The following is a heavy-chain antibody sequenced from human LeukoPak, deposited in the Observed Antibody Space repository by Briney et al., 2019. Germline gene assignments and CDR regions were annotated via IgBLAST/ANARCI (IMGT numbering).Heavy chain of an antibody. CDR3: TKVGPSYHFDY. Sequence: GGSLRLSCAASGSTFNHAWMTWVRQAPGKGLEWVGRIKSKTDGGRTDYAAPVKGRFTISRDDSKNTLYLQMDSLKTEDTAVYFCTKVGPSYHFDYWGQGTLVTVSS. CDR1: GSTFNHAW. CDR2: IKSKTDGGRT. D-gene: IGHD3-16*01. J-gene: IGHJ4*02. V-gene: IGHV3-15*01.